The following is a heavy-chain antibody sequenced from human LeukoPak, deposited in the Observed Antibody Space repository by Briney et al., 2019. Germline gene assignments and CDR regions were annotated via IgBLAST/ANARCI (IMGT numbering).Heavy chain of an antibody. V-gene: IGHV3-30-3*01. CDR2: ISYDGSNK. Sequence: PGGSLRLSCAASGFTFSSYAMHWVRQAPGKGLEWVAVISYDGSNKYYADSVKGRYTISRDNSKNTLYLQMNSLRAEDTAVYHCARDYYDSSGYYVKDYWGQGTLVTVSS. D-gene: IGHD3-22*01. CDR1: GFTFSSYA. CDR3: ARDYYDSSGYYVKDY. J-gene: IGHJ4*02.